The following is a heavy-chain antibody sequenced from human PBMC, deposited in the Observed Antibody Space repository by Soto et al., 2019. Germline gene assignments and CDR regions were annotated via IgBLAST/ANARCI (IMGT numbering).Heavy chain of an antibody. CDR3: ARPRKYYYDSSGYYHPAPFDY. V-gene: IGHV5-51*01. Sequence: GGSLKISCKGSGYRFTSYWIGWVRQMPGKGLEWMGIIYPGDSDTRYSPSFQGQVTISADKSISTDYLQWSSLKASDTAMYYCARPRKYYYDSSGYYHPAPFDYWGQGTLVTVSS. CDR1: GYRFTSYW. CDR2: IYPGDSDT. D-gene: IGHD3-22*01. J-gene: IGHJ4*02.